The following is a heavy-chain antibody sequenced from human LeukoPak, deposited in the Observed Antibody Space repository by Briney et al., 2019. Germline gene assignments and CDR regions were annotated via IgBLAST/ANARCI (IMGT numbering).Heavy chain of an antibody. CDR1: GGSFSGYY. V-gene: IGHV4-34*01. J-gene: IGHJ4*02. Sequence: SETLSLTCAVYGGSFSGYYWSWIRQPPGKGLEWIGEINHSGSTNYNPSLKSRVTISGDTSKNQFSLKLSSVTAADTAVYFCARMKPYGDYGDYWGQGTLVTVSS. CDR3: ARMKPYGDYGDY. D-gene: IGHD4-17*01. CDR2: INHSGST.